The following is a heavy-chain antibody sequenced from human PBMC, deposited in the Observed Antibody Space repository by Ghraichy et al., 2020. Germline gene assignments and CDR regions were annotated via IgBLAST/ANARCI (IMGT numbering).Heavy chain of an antibody. CDR3: ARDKGRGLDVYGDYGPEALVTGVGDKWFDP. CDR1: GGSINNYY. D-gene: IGHD4-17*01. CDR2: IYTSGIT. J-gene: IGHJ5*02. Sequence: SQTLSLTCTVFGGSINNYYWSWVRQPAGKGLEWIGRIYTSGITNYNPSLKSRVTMSIDTSKNQFSLKLSSVTAADTALYYCARDKGRGLDVYGDYGPEALVTGVGDKWFDPWGQGTLVTVSS. V-gene: IGHV4-4*07.